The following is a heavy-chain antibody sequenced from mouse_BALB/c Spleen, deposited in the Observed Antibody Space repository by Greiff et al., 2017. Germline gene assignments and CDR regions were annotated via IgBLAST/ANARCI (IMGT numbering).Heavy chain of an antibody. CDR3: ARGGYGRFFAY. CDR2: INPSTGYT. Sequence: VQLMESGAELAKPGASVKMSCKASGYTFTSYWMHWVKQRPGKGLEWIGYINPSTGYTEYNQKFKGKATLTADKSSSTAYMQLRSLTSEDSAVYYCARGGYGRFFAYWGQGTLVTVSA. D-gene: IGHD2-2*01. V-gene: IGHV1-7*01. J-gene: IGHJ3*01. CDR1: GYTFTSYW.